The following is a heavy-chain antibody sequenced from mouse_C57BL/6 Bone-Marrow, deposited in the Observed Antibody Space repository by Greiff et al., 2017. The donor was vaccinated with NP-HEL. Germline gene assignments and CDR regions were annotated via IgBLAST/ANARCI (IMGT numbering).Heavy chain of an antibody. CDR1: GYTFTDYN. V-gene: IGHV1-18*01. Sequence: EVQLQQSGPELVKPGASVKIPCKASGYTFTDYNMDWVKQSHGKSLEWIGDINPNNGGTIYNQKFKGKATLTVDKSSSTAYMELRSLTSEDTAVYYCAATAQATHWYFDVWGTGTTVTVSS. J-gene: IGHJ1*03. CDR3: AATAQATHWYFDV. D-gene: IGHD3-2*02. CDR2: INPNNGGT.